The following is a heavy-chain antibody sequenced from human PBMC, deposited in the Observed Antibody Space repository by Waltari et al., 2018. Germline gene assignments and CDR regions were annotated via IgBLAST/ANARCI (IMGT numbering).Heavy chain of an antibody. CDR2: INHSGST. J-gene: IGHJ4*02. D-gene: IGHD3-22*01. Sequence: QVQLQQWGAGLLKPSETLSLTCAVYGGSFSGYYWSWIRQPRGKGLEWIGEINHSGSTNYNPCLKSRVTISVDTSKNQFSLKLSSVTAADTAVYYCARGRGLITMTTPHLGDYWGQGTLVTVSS. CDR3: ARGRGLITMTTPHLGDY. V-gene: IGHV4-34*01. CDR1: GGSFSGYY.